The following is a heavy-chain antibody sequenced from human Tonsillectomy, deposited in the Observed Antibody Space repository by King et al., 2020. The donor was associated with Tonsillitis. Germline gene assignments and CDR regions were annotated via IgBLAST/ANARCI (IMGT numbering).Heavy chain of an antibody. J-gene: IGHJ4*02. CDR3: ASYAYTFWTSIG. Sequence: VQLQESGPGLVKPSQTLSLTCTVSGASISNGDYYWIWIRQHPGKGLEWVGYISYSGSTYYDPSLQSRVTMSVDTSKNQFSLQLSSVAAADSAVYYCASYAYTFWTSIGWGQGTLVTVSS. D-gene: IGHD3/OR15-3a*01. CDR2: ISYSGST. CDR1: GASISNGDYY. V-gene: IGHV4-31*03.